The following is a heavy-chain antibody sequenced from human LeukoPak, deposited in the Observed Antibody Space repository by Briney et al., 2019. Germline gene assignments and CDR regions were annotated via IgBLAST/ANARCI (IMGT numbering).Heavy chain of an antibody. V-gene: IGHV1-69*04. Sequence: ASVKVSCKASGGTFSSYGLSWVRQAPGQGLEWMGRIIPLVGTPNYAQKFQGRVTMTEDTSTDTAYMELSSLRSEDTAVYYCATDQTMVRGVTFDYWGQGTLVTVSS. CDR2: IIPLVGTP. J-gene: IGHJ4*02. CDR3: ATDQTMVRGVTFDY. D-gene: IGHD3-10*01. CDR1: GGTFSSYG.